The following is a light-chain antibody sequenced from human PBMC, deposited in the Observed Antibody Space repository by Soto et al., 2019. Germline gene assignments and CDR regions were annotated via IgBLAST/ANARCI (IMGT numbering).Light chain of an antibody. V-gene: IGLV3-21*02. CDR3: QLWDTISDRYV. CDR2: DDS. Sequence: ELTQPPSVSVAPGQTARITCGGGRVGTKSVHWYQQKPGQAPVLVVYDDSNRPSGIPERFSGSNSANTATLTITRVAAGDEADYYCQLWDTISDRYVFGTGTKVTVL. CDR1: RVGTKS. J-gene: IGLJ1*01.